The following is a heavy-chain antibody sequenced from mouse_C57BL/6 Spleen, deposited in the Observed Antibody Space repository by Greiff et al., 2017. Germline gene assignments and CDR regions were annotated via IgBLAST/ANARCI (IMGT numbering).Heavy chain of an antibody. Sequence: EVQLVESGPGLVKPSPSLSLTCSVTGYSITSGYYWNWIRQLPGNKLEWMGYIRYDGSTNYNHYLKNRISLTGDTSKNQYFLKLTSVTTEDTATYYWARLGYWYFDVWGTGTTVTVSS. J-gene: IGHJ1*03. CDR2: IRYDGST. D-gene: IGHD4-1*01. CDR1: GYSITSGYY. V-gene: IGHV3-6*01. CDR3: ARLGYWYFDV.